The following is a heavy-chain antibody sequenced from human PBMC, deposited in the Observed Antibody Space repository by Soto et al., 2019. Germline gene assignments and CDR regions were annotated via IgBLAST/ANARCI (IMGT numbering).Heavy chain of an antibody. D-gene: IGHD2-15*01. V-gene: IGHV4-59*01. J-gene: IGHJ4*02. CDR2: IYYSGST. CDR1: GGSISSYY. Sequence: QVQLQESGPGLVKPSETLSLTCTVSGGSISSYYWSWIRQPPGKGLEWIGYIYYSGSTNYNPSLKSRVTRSGDTSKNQFSLKLSSVTAADTAVYYCARVDCSGGSCYGYFDYWGQGTLVTVSS. CDR3: ARVDCSGGSCYGYFDY.